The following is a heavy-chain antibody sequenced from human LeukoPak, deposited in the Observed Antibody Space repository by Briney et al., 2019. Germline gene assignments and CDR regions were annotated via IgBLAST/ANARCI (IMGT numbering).Heavy chain of an antibody. J-gene: IGHJ4*02. CDR2: VSAGHHA. CDR3: VREARGYHYTYFDY. D-gene: IGHD5-18*01. Sequence: PGGSLRLSRTASGFTLGGHDMHWVRQTTGDGLEWVAAVSAGHHAFYAGSVKGRFTVSREDAKNSLYLQMNSLRAGDTAVYYCVREARGYHYTYFDYWGQGSLVTVSS. CDR1: GFTLGGHD. V-gene: IGHV3-13*01.